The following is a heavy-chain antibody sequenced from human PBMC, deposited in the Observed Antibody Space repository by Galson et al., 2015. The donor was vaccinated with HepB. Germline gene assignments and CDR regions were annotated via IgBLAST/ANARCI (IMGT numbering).Heavy chain of an antibody. CDR1: GYTFTSYG. V-gene: IGHV1-18*01. CDR2: IGAYNGNT. D-gene: IGHD3-16*02. CDR3: ARVMITFGGVIDPFDY. Sequence: SVKVSCKASGYTFTSYGISWVRQAPGQGLEWMGWIGAYNGNTNYAQKLQGRVTMTTDTSTSTAYMELRSLRSDDTAVYYCARVMITFGGVIDPFDYWGQGTLVTVSS. J-gene: IGHJ4*02.